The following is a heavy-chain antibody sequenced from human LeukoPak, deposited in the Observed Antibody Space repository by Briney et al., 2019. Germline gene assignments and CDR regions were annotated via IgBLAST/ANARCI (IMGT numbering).Heavy chain of an antibody. J-gene: IGHJ4*02. CDR3: ARDFYYGSGRFDY. CDR2: ISSSGNTI. V-gene: IGHV3-48*03. Sequence: QSGGSLRLSCAASGFTFSNYEMNWVRQAPGKGLEWVLYISSSGNTIYYADSVRGRFTISRDNAKNSPYLQMDSLRAEDTAIYYCARDFYYGSGRFDYWGQGTLVSVSS. CDR1: GFTFSNYE. D-gene: IGHD3-10*01.